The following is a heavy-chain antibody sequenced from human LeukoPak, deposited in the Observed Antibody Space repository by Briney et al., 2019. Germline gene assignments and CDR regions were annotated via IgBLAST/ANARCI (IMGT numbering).Heavy chain of an antibody. CDR1: GGSISKYY. CDR3: PRGGIRTSLDY. CDR2: IYILGST. Sequence: PSETLSHTSTVSGGSISKYYWSRIHHLARNGLEWIGRIYILGSTIYNLSPNSRVTISVATSKSRIHRNRSSATDTATTLKYGPRGGIRTSLDYWGQGKLGTVSS. V-gene: IGHV4-4*07. D-gene: IGHD2-2*01. J-gene: IGHJ4*02.